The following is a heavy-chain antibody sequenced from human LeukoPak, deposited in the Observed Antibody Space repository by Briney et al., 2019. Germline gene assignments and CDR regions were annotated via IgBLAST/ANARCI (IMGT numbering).Heavy chain of an antibody. CDR3: ARDRGMIEGPGAFDI. V-gene: IGHV3-30-3*01. D-gene: IGHD3-22*01. J-gene: IGHJ3*02. CDR2: ISYDGSNK. CDR1: GFTFSSYA. Sequence: QTGGSLRLSCAASGFTFSSYAMHWVRQAPGKGLEWVAVISYDGSNKYYADSVKGRFTISRDNSKNTLYLQMNSLRAEDTAVYYCARDRGMIEGPGAFDIWGQGTMVTVSS.